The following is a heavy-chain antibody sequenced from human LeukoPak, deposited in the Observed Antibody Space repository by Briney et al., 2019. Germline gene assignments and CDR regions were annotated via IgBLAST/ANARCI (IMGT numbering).Heavy chain of an antibody. CDR3: AKGGAVSSKSITLIRGTRRYYYYMDV. J-gene: IGHJ6*03. CDR1: GFTFSSYA. Sequence: GGSLRLSCAASGFTFSSYAMHWVRQAPGKGLEWVSGLSDSGGSTFYADSVKGRFTISRDNSKNTLFLQMNRLRAEDTAVYYCAKGGAVSSKSITLIRGTRRYYYYMDVWGKGTTVTISS. V-gene: IGHV3-23*01. CDR2: LSDSGGST. D-gene: IGHD3-10*01.